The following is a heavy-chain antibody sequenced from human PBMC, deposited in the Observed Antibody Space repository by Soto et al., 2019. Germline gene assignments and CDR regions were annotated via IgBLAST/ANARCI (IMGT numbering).Heavy chain of an antibody. CDR1: GYTFTSYD. D-gene: IGHD3-3*01. CDR3: ARREEGDQAYYDCWSGPNHYGMDV. CDR2: MNPNSGNT. J-gene: IGHJ6*02. V-gene: IGHV1-8*01. Sequence: QVQLVQSGAEVKKPGASVKVSCKASGYTFTSYDINWVRQATGQGLEWLGWMNPNSGNTGYAQKFQGRVTMTRNTSISTAYMELSRLRAEDTGVYYCARREEGDQAYYDCWSGPNHYGMDVWGQGTTVAVSS.